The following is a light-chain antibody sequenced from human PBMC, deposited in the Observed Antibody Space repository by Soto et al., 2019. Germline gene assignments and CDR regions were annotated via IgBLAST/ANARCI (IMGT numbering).Light chain of an antibody. CDR3: QYRSNWPRS. Sequence: EIVLTQSPATLSLSPGEIATLSCRASQSVSTYLAWYQQNPGQAPRLLIDDSSNRATGIPARFSRRRSGTDFNLTISSLDPEDFADYDSQYRSNWPRSFGRGTKLEIK. J-gene: IGKJ2*03. CDR2: DSS. CDR1: QSVSTY. V-gene: IGKV3-11*01.